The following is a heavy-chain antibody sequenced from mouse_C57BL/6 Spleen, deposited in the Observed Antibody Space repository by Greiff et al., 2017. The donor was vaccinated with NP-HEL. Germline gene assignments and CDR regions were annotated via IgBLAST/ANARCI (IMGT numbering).Heavy chain of an antibody. CDR1: GYTFTDYY. D-gene: IGHD2-4*01. CDR2: INPYNGGT. J-gene: IGHJ4*01. V-gene: IGHV1-19*01. CDR3: ARSYYDYDESAMDY. Sequence: VQLQQSGPVLVKPGASVKMSCKASGYTFTDYYMNWVKQSHGKSLEWIGVINPYNGGTSYNQKFKGKATLTVDKSSSTAYMELNSLTSEDSAVYYCARSYYDYDESAMDYWGQGTSVTVSS.